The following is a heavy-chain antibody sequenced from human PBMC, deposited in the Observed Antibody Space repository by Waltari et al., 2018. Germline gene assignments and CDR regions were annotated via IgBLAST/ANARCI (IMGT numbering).Heavy chain of an antibody. V-gene: IGHV3-33*01. CDR3: ARDRGVRLRGAIFGS. J-gene: IGHJ4*01. Sequence: QVQLVDSGGGVVQPGGSLGRACAASGVTSRIPAMHWVRQAPGKGLEWVAGIWSDGKNTNYADFVRGRFTISRDNLKNTVDLQMNSLRAEDKGVYYCARDRGVRLRGAIFGSWGHGTLVTVSA. CDR2: IWSDGKNT. D-gene: IGHD4-17*01. CDR1: GVTSRIPA.